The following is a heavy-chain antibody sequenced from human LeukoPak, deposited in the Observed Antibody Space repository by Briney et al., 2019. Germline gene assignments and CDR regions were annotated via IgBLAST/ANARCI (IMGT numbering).Heavy chain of an antibody. CDR3: ARAGRVGATTADY. CDR1: GYTFTSYY. D-gene: IGHD1-26*01. CDR2: INPSGGST. J-gene: IGHJ4*02. V-gene: IGHV1-46*01. Sequence: ASVKVSCKASGYTFTSYYMHWVRQAPGQGLEWMGIINPSGGSTSYTQKFQGRVTMTRDTSTSTVYMELSSLRPEDTAVYYCARAGRVGATTADYWGQGTLVTVSS.